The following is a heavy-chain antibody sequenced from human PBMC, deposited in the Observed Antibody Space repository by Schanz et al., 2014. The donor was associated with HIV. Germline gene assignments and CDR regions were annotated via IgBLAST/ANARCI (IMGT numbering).Heavy chain of an antibody. Sequence: QVQLVESGGGVVHPGRSLRLSCAASGFTFSTYGMHWVRQAPGKGLEWVAVIWYDGSNKYYGDSVKGRFTISRDNAKNSLYLQMNSLRDEDTALYYCAKDMGSGSYETFDIWGQGTMVTVSS. CDR1: GFTFSTYG. CDR2: IWYDGSNK. V-gene: IGHV3-33*06. D-gene: IGHD1-26*01. CDR3: AKDMGSGSYETFDI. J-gene: IGHJ3*02.